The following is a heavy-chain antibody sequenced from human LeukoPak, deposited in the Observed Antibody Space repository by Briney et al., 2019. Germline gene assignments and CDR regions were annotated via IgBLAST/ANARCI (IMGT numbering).Heavy chain of an antibody. Sequence: SETLSLTCPVSGGSIRSYYWSWIRQPAGKGLEWIGRIYTNGNTNYNPSLESRVTMSVDTSRNQFSLELISVTAADTAVHYCARGGSSYGSPFDYWGQGTLVTVSS. D-gene: IGHD5-18*01. CDR3: ARGGSSYGSPFDY. V-gene: IGHV4-4*07. CDR1: GGSIRSYY. CDR2: IYTNGNT. J-gene: IGHJ4*02.